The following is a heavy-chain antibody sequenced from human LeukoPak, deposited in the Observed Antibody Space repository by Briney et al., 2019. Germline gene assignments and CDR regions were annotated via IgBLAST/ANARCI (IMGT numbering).Heavy chain of an antibody. D-gene: IGHD1-26*01. CDR3: SSTLSGSYSFDY. Sequence: GGSLRLSCAASGLTFTGSTLHWVRQASGKGLEWVGRIRSKANSYATAYAASVKGRFTISRDDSKNTAYLQINSRQTEDTAVYYCSSTLSGSYSFDYWGQGTLVTVSS. V-gene: IGHV3-73*01. CDR2: IRSKANSYAT. CDR1: GLTFTGST. J-gene: IGHJ4*02.